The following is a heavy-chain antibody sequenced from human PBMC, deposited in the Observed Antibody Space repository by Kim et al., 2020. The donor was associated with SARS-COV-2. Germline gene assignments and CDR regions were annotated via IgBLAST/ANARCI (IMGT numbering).Heavy chain of an antibody. D-gene: IGHD3-3*01. Sequence: ASVKVSCKASGYTFTSYYMHWVRQAPGQGLEWMGIINPSGGSTSYAQKFQGRVTMTRDTSTSTVYMELSSLRSEDTAVYYCAREGDDFWSGYYPRNAFDIWGQGTMVTVS. V-gene: IGHV1-46*01. J-gene: IGHJ3*02. CDR1: GYTFTSYY. CDR2: INPSGGST. CDR3: AREGDDFWSGYYPRNAFDI.